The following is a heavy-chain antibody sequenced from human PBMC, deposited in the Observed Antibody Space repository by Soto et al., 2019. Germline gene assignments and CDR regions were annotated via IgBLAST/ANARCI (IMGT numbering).Heavy chain of an antibody. CDR2: IIPIFGTA. CDR3: ARDSSYSSSWYQRTPYYYYYGMDV. CDR1: GGTFSSYA. Sequence: SVKVSCKASGGTFSSYAISWVRQARGQGLEWMGGIIPIFGTANYAQKFQGRVTITADESTSTAYMELSSLRSEDTAVYYCARDSSYSSSWYQRTPYYYYYGMDVWGQGTTVTVSS. V-gene: IGHV1-69*13. D-gene: IGHD6-13*01. J-gene: IGHJ6*02.